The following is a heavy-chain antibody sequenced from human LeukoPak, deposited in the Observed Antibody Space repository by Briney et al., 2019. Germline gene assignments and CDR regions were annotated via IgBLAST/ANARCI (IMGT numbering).Heavy chain of an antibody. D-gene: IGHD6-6*01. CDR3: ARHDQMYGSSPYYFDC. CDR2: IYPGDSDT. J-gene: IGHJ4*02. Sequence: GESLKISCKGSGYTFTTYWIGWVRQVPGKGLEWMGIIYPGDSDTRYSPSFQGQVTISADKSIRTVYLQWNSLKASDTAMYYCARHDQMYGSSPYYFDCWGQGTLVTVSS. V-gene: IGHV5-51*01. CDR1: GYTFTTYW.